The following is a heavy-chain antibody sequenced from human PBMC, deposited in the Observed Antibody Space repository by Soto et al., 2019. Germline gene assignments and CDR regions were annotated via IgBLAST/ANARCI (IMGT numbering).Heavy chain of an antibody. D-gene: IGHD4-17*01. V-gene: IGHV4-34*01. CDR1: GGSLSGYY. CDR2: INHSGST. J-gene: IGHJ5*02. CDR3: ARCPYGDYLWFDP. Sequence: QVQLQQWGAGLLKPSETLSLTCAVYGGSLSGYYWSWIRQPPGKGLEWIGEINHSGSTNYNPSLKSRVTISVDTSKNQFSLKLSSVTAADTAVYYCARCPYGDYLWFDPWGQGTLVTVSS.